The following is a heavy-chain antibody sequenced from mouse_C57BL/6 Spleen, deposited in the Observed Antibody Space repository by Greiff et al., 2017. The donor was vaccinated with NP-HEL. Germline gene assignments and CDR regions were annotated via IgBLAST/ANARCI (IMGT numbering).Heavy chain of an antibody. V-gene: IGHV1-18*01. CDR2: INPNNGGT. Sequence: EVQLQQSGPELVKPGASVKIPCKASGYTFTDYNMDWVKQSHGKSLEWIGDINPNNGGTIYNQKFKGKATFTVDESSSPAYMELRSLTSEDTAVYYCARWTTYYYYAMDYWGQGTSVTVSS. D-gene: IGHD5-5*01. J-gene: IGHJ4*01. CDR3: ARWTTYYYYAMDY. CDR1: GYTFTDYN.